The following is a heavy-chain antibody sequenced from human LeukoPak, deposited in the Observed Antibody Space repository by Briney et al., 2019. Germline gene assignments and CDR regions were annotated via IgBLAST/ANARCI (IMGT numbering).Heavy chain of an antibody. CDR2: IIPIFGTA. V-gene: IGHV1-69*13. D-gene: IGHD6-13*01. CDR1: GYTFTSYH. J-gene: IGHJ4*02. Sequence: ASVKVSCKASGYTFTSYHMHWVRQAPGQGLEWMGGIIPIFGTANYAQKFQGRVTITADESTSTAYMELSSLRSEDTAVYYCAMGEQLASNEDYWGQGTLVTVSS. CDR3: AMGEQLASNEDY.